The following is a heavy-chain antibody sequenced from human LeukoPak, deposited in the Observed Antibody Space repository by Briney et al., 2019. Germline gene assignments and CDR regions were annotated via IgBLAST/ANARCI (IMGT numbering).Heavy chain of an antibody. V-gene: IGHV3-7*05. D-gene: IGHD1-26*01. CDR3: ARGGSSFGC. J-gene: IGHJ4*02. Sequence: GGSLRLSCAASGFTFSHYWMNWVRQAPGKGLEWVANIKQDGSEKYYVESVMGRFTISRDNAKNSLYLQMNSLRAEDTAVYYCARGGSSFGCWGQGTLVTVSS. CDR2: IKQDGSEK. CDR1: GFTFSHYW.